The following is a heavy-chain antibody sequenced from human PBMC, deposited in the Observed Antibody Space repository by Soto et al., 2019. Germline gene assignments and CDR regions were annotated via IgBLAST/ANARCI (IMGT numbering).Heavy chain of an antibody. CDR3: ARAPYSNAWYRFDL. CDR1: GFTFSGYW. CDR2: IKHDGSVQ. Sequence: QLVESGGGLVQPGGSLRLSCEASGFTFSGYWMSWVRQAPGKGLEWVADIKHDGSVQYYVDSVKGRLTISRDNAKKQRDLQMNGLRAEDTALYYCARAPYSNAWYRFDLWGQGTLVTVSS. D-gene: IGHD4-4*01. J-gene: IGHJ4*02. V-gene: IGHV3-7*03.